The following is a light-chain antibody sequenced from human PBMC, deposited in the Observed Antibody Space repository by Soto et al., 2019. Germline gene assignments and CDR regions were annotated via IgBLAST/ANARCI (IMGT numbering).Light chain of an antibody. Sequence: ENVLTQSPGTLSLSPGERATLSCRASQTVSSYLTWYQQRPGQAPRLFISGASRRATGIPDRFSGSGSGTDFTISISRVENGDFALYYCQQYGASPITFGQGTRLEIK. CDR1: QTVSSY. CDR2: GAS. CDR3: QQYGASPIT. J-gene: IGKJ5*01. V-gene: IGKV3-20*01.